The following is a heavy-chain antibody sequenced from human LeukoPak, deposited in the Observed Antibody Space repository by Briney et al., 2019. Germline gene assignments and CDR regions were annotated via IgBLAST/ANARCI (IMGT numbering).Heavy chain of an antibody. Sequence: GASVKVSCKASGGTFSSCAISWVRQAPGQGLEWMGGIIPIFGAANYAQKFQGRVTITADKSTSTAYMELSSLRSEDTAVYYCARLMVRESDVDTAMAGSYYGMDVWGQGTTVTVSS. CDR3: ARLMVRESDVDTAMAGSYYGMDV. CDR2: IIPIFGAA. D-gene: IGHD5-18*01. CDR1: GGTFSSCA. J-gene: IGHJ6*02. V-gene: IGHV1-69*06.